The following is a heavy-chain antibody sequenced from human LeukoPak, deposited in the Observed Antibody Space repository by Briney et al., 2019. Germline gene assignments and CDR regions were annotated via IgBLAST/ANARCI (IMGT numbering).Heavy chain of an antibody. V-gene: IGHV3-23*01. D-gene: IGHD2-2*01. CDR2: IAGGGNGA. CDR3: AKLGCTGTICYANY. Sequence: PGGSLRLSCAAYGFTFSDYDMTWVRQAPGKGLEWVSVIAGGGNGADYGDSVKGRFTISRDNSKNNLYLQMYSLRAEDTALYYCAKLGCTGTICYANYWGQGTLVTVSS. CDR1: GFTFSDYD. J-gene: IGHJ4*02.